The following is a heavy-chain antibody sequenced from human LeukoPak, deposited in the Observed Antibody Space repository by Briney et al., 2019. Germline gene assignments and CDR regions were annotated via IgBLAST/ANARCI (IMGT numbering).Heavy chain of an antibody. CDR3: ARHIGYSAWNPDY. CDR2: IYPYDSDT. D-gene: IGHD5-12*01. CDR1: GYSFTSYW. Sequence: GESLKISCKASGYSFTSYWIGWVRQMPGEGLEWMGIIYPYDSDTRYSPSFQGQVTISADKSISTAYLQWSNLKASDTAMYYCARHIGYSAWNPDYWGQGTLVTVSS. V-gene: IGHV5-51*01. J-gene: IGHJ4*02.